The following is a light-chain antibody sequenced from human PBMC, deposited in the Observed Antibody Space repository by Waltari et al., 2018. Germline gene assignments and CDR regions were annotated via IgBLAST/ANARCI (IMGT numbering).Light chain of an antibody. CDR1: QGISSH. V-gene: IGKV1-9*01. J-gene: IGKJ4*01. Sequence: IQLTQSPSSLSASIGDRVTFSCRASQGISSHLTWFQQRPGKAPKLLLYAASNLQSAVPARFSGSGSETDVTLTISSLQPEDVETYYCQHLNSYPLTFGGKTKVEI. CDR3: QHLNSYPLT. CDR2: AAS.